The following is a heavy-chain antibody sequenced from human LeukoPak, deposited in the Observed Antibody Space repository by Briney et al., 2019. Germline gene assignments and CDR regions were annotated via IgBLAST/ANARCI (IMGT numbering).Heavy chain of an antibody. CDR3: AGYGSRSPYKAFDY. D-gene: IGHD3-10*01. CDR1: GGSISSSY. J-gene: IGHJ4*02. CDR2: VHYAGSS. V-gene: IGHV4-59*01. Sequence: PSETLSLTCTVSGGSISSSYWSWIRQSPGKGLEWIGYVHYAGSSYYNPSLKSRVTLSVDTSKNQFSLRLSSVTAADTAVYYCAGYGSRSPYKAFDYWGQGTLVTVSS.